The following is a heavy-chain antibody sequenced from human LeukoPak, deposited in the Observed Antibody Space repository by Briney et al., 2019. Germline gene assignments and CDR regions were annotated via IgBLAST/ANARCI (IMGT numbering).Heavy chain of an antibody. V-gene: IGHV3-66*01. CDR1: GFTVSSNY. J-gene: IGHJ4*02. CDR3: ASLPTTVVTHSS. Sequence: SGGSLRLSCSASGFTVSSNYMSWVRQAPGKGLEWVSLIYSDGRTYYADSVKGRFTFSRDNPRNTLFLQMNSLRAEDTAVYYCASLPTTVVTHSSWGQGTLVTVSS. D-gene: IGHD4-23*01. CDR2: IYSDGRT.